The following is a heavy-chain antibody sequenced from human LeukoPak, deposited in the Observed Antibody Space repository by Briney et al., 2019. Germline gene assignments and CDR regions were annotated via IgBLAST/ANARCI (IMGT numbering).Heavy chain of an antibody. J-gene: IGHJ5*02. Sequence: RTGGSLRLSCAASGFTFSSYWMSWVRQAPGKGLEWVANIKQDGSEKYYVDSVKGRFTISRDNAKNSLYLQMNSLRAEDTAVYYCARDRSSGAAGTRWWFDPWGQGTLVTVSS. D-gene: IGHD6-13*01. CDR2: IKQDGSEK. CDR1: GFTFSSYW. V-gene: IGHV3-7*03. CDR3: ARDRSSGAAGTRWWFDP.